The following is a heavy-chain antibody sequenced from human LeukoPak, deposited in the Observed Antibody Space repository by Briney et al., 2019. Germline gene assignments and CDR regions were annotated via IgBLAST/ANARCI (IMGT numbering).Heavy chain of an antibody. CDR3: ASYSGGSGWYGYFDY. D-gene: IGHD6-19*01. CDR1: GGSISSYY. CDR2: IYTSGST. J-gene: IGHJ4*02. V-gene: IGHV4-4*07. Sequence: SETLSLTCTVSGGSISSYYWSWIRQPAGKGLEWIGRIYTSGSTNYNPSLKSRVTISVDTSKNQFSLKLSSVTAADTAVYCCASYSGGSGWYGYFDYWGQGTLVTVSS.